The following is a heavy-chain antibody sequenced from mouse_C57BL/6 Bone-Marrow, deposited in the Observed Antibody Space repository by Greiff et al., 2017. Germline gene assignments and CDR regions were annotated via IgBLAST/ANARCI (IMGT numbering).Heavy chain of an antibody. Sequence: EVQLQESGPGLVKPSPSLSLTCSVTGYSITSGYYWNWIRQFPGNKLEWMGYISYDGSNNYNPSLKNRISITRDTSKNQFYLKLNSVTTEDTATYDCATELWSNSYWGQGTTLTVSS. CDR1: GYSITSGYY. D-gene: IGHD1-1*02. V-gene: IGHV3-6*01. CDR2: ISYDGSN. CDR3: ATELWSNSY. J-gene: IGHJ2*01.